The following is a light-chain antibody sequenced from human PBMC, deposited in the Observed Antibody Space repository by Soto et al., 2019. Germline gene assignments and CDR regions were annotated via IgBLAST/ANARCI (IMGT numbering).Light chain of an antibody. V-gene: IGLV2-14*01. CDR2: DVS. CDR1: SSDIGDYKY. J-gene: IGLJ2*01. Sequence: QSALTEPASVSGSPGQSITISCTGSSSDIGDYKYVSLYKQHPGKAPKLMICDVSNRPSGVSNRFSGSKSGNTASLTISGLQAEDEADYNCSSYTSTNFVIFGGGTKLTVL. CDR3: SSYTSTNFVI.